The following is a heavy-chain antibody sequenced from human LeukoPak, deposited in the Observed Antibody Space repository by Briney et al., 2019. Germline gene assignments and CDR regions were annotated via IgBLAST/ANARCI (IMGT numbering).Heavy chain of an antibody. CDR2: ISSSGSTI. D-gene: IGHD3-9*01. J-gene: IGHJ6*02. Sequence: GGSLRLSCAASGFTFSSYSMSWIRQAPGKGLEWVSYISSSGSTIYYADSVKGRFTISRDNAKNSLYLQMNSLRAEDTAVYYCARDPPYYDILTGPRMDVWGQGTTVTVSS. V-gene: IGHV3-48*04. CDR3: ARDPPYYDILTGPRMDV. CDR1: GFTFSSYS.